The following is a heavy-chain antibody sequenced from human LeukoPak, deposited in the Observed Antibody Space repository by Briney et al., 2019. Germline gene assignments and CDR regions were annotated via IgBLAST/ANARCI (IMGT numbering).Heavy chain of an antibody. V-gene: IGHV4-39*07. J-gene: IGHJ4*02. CDR2: IYYRGNS. Sequence: SETLSLTCTVSGGSISSSSYYWGWIRQPPGKGLEWIGSIYYRGNSYYNPSLKSRVTISVDTSKNHFSLKLRSVTAADTAVYYCAKDHYDSSGYPFDYWGQGTLVTVSS. CDR1: GGSISSSSYY. D-gene: IGHD3-22*01. CDR3: AKDHYDSSGYPFDY.